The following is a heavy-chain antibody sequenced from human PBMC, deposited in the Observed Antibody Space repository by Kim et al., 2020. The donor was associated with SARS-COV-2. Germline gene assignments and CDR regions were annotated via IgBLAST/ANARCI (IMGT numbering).Heavy chain of an antibody. CDR3: TSVEVGGPSCVPFDF. V-gene: IGHV3-53*01. CDR1: GFAVSSYH. Sequence: GGSLRLSCAVSGFAVSSYHITWVCQSPEKGLERVSVIYTSGETYYADSVKGRFTISRDNSKNMVYLQMNRLRVEETAVYYCTSVEVGGPSCVPFDFWGQGTLVTVSS. D-gene: IGHD1-26*01. J-gene: IGHJ4*02. CDR2: IYTSGET.